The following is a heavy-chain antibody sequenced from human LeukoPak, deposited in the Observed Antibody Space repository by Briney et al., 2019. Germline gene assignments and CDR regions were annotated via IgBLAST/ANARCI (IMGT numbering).Heavy chain of an antibody. CDR1: GGSFSGYY. Sequence: SETLSLTCAVYGGSFSGYYWSWIRQPPGKGLEWIGEINHSGSTNYNPSLKSRVTISVDTSKNQFSLKLSSVTAADTAVYYCARATKYDFWSGYFSRFDYWGQGTLVTVSS. CDR2: INHSGST. CDR3: ARATKYDFWSGYFSRFDY. V-gene: IGHV4-34*01. J-gene: IGHJ4*02. D-gene: IGHD3-3*01.